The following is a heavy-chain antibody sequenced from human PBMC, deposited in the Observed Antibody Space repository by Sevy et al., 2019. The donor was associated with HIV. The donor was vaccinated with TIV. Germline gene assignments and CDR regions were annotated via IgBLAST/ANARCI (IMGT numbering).Heavy chain of an antibody. J-gene: IGHJ6*03. V-gene: IGHV3-23*01. CDR3: AKDGYKPSVGDENYYYYYMDV. D-gene: IGHD1-20*01. CDR2: ISGSGGST. CDR1: GFTFCSYA. Sequence: GGSLRLSCAASGFTFCSYAMSWVRQAPGKGLEWVSAISGSGGSTYYADSVKGRFTISRDNSKNTLYLQMNSLRAEDTAVYYCAKDGYKPSVGDENYYYYYMDVWGKGTTVTVSS.